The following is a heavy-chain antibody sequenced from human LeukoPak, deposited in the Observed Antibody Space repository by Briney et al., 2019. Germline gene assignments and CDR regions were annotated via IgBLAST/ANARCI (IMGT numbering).Heavy chain of an antibody. D-gene: IGHD2-2*01. CDR1: GFTFSNTW. CDR2: IRYDGSSK. J-gene: IGHJ6*03. Sequence: GGSLRLSCAASGFTFSNTWMSWVRQAPGKGLEWVAFIRYDGSSKYYADSVKGRFTISRDNSKNTLYLQMNSLRAEDTAVYYCAKGRYCSSTSCYPYYYMDVWGKGTTVTVSS. V-gene: IGHV3-30*02. CDR3: AKGRYCSSTSCYPYYYMDV.